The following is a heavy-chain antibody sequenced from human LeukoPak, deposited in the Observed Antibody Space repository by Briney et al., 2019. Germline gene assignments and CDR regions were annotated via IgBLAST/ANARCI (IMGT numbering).Heavy chain of an antibody. J-gene: IGHJ6*02. Sequence: GGSLRLSCAASGFTFTNAWMSWVRQAPGKGLEWVGRIKSKTDGGTTDYAAPVKGRFTISRDSSKNTLYLQMNSLRAEDTAVYYCARDPVGAIGYGMDVWGQGTTVTVSS. V-gene: IGHV3-15*01. CDR2: IKSKTDGGTT. CDR3: ARDPVGAIGYGMDV. CDR1: GFTFTNAW. D-gene: IGHD1-26*01.